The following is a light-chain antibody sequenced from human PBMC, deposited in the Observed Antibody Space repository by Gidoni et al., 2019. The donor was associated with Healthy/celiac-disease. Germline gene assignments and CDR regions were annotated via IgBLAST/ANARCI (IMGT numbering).Light chain of an antibody. CDR3: QQSYSTPPIT. V-gene: IGKV1-39*01. Sequence: DIQMTQSPSSLSASVGDRVTITCRARQSISSYLNWYQQKPGKAPKLLIYAASSLQSGVPSRFSGSGSGTDFTLTISSLQPEDFATYYCQQSYSTPPITFGQXTRLEIK. J-gene: IGKJ5*01. CDR1: QSISSY. CDR2: AAS.